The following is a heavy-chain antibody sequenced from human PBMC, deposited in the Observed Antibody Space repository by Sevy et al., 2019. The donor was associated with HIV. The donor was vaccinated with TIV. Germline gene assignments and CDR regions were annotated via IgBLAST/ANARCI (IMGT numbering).Heavy chain of an antibody. V-gene: IGHV3-74*01. D-gene: IGHD1-26*01. CDR2: INTDGKII. Sequence: GGSPRLSCAASGFTFTSDYMHWVRQPPGKGLVWVSHINTDGKIIRYADSVKGRFTTSRDNAKNTLYLQMNSLRAEDTAVYYCARGSRGTFGSWGQGTPVTVSS. J-gene: IGHJ4*02. CDR1: GFTFTSDY. CDR3: ARGSRGTFGS.